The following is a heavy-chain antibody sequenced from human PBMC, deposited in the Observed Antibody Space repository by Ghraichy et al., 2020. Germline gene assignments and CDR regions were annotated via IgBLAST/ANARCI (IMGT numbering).Heavy chain of an antibody. J-gene: IGHJ4*02. CDR2: IWYDGSNK. CDR3: AKQLGGIQLWPFDY. D-gene: IGHD5-18*01. CDR1: GFTFSSYG. V-gene: IGHV3-33*06. Sequence: GGSLRLSCAASGFTFSSYGMHWVRQAPGKGLEWVAVIWYDGSNKYYADSVKGRFTISRDNSKNTLYLQMNSLRAEDTAVYYCAKQLGGIQLWPFDYWGQGTLVTVSS.